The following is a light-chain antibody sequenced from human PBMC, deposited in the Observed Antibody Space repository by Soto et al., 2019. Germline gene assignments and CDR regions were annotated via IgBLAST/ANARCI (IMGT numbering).Light chain of an antibody. J-gene: IGKJ1*01. CDR1: QSVGSY. CDR2: GAS. Sequence: EIVMTQSPATLTLSPGERSTLXXRASQSVGSYLAWYQQKPGQAPRXLIYGASSRATGIPDRFSGSGAGTDFTLTISRLEPEDFAVYYCQQYGISPRTFGQGTKVDIK. CDR3: QQYGISPRT. V-gene: IGKV3-20*01.